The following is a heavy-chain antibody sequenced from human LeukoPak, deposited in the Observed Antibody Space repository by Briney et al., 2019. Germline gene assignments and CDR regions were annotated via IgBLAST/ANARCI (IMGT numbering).Heavy chain of an antibody. Sequence: ASVKVSCKASGYTFTSYDINWVRQVTGQGLEWMGWMNPNSGNTGYAQKFQGRVTMTRNTSISTAYMELSSLRSEDTAVYYCARARSSISLVRYYYYYYYMDVWGKGTTVTVSS. D-gene: IGHD6-13*01. V-gene: IGHV1-8*01. CDR3: ARARSSISLVRYYYYYYYMDV. J-gene: IGHJ6*03. CDR1: GYTFTSYD. CDR2: MNPNSGNT.